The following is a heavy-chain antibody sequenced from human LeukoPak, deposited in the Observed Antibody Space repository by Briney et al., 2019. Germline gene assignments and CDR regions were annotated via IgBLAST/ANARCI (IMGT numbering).Heavy chain of an antibody. Sequence: TSETLSLTCAVYGGSFSGYYWSWIRQPPGKGLEWIGEINHSGSTNYNPSLKSRVTISVDMSNNQISLQLTSVTAADTAMYYCARVGFCSAGFCPFAHWGQGTLLTVSS. V-gene: IGHV4-34*01. D-gene: IGHD3-3*01. J-gene: IGHJ4*02. CDR2: INHSGST. CDR3: ARVGFCSAGFCPFAH. CDR1: GGSFSGYY.